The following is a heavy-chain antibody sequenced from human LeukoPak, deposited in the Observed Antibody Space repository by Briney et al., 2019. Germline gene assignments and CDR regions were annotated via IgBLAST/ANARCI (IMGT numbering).Heavy chain of an antibody. J-gene: IGHJ4*02. V-gene: IGHV3-74*01. CDR1: GFXFSSYW. CDR3: ARGLYRYYFDY. Sequence: GGSLRLSCAASGFXFSSYWIHWVRQAPGKGLVWVSRINSDGSSTSYADSVKGRFTIARDNAKHTLYLQMNRLRAEDTAVYYCARGLYRYYFDYWGQGTLVTVSS. D-gene: IGHD2-2*01. CDR2: INSDGSST.